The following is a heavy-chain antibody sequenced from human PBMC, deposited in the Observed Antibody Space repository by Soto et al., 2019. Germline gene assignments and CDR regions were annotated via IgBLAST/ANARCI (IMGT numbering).Heavy chain of an antibody. V-gene: IGHV4-59*01. CDR3: ARRQDWNYLFDN. J-gene: IGHJ4*02. CDR1: GGSINNYY. CDR2: SYYSGTT. Sequence: SETLSLTCTVSGGSINNYYWSWIRQSPGRGLEWIGCSYYSGTTNYNPSLSSRVTISIGASKTQFSLRLRSVTAADTAVYYCARRQDWNYLFDNWGPGILVTVSS. D-gene: IGHD1-7*01.